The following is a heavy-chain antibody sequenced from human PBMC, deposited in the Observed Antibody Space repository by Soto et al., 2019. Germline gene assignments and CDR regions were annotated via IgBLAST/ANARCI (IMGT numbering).Heavy chain of an antibody. J-gene: IGHJ4*02. D-gene: IGHD6-19*01. CDR3: ASSTSIAVAGKET. CDR2: ISLYNGHT. Sequence: QVQLVQSGGEVKKPGASVKVSCKASGYTVTKYGINWVRQAPGQGVERVGLISLYNGHTNYALKLQDRITFTTDTSTSTASMELRSLTSDDTAVYYCASSTSIAVAGKETWGQGTLVTVSS. CDR1: GYTVTKYG. V-gene: IGHV1-18*01.